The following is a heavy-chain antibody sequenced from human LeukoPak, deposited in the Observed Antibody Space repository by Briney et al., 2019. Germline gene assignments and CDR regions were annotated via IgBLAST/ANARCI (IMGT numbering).Heavy chain of an antibody. J-gene: IGHJ4*02. CDR2: LGGGNTGI. D-gene: IGHD6-19*01. CDR1: GFTFITYG. Sequence: PGGSLRLSCAGSGFTFITYGMSWVRQAPGKGLEWVSSLGGGNTGIYYADSVKGRFTISRDNSKNTLYLQMNSLRAEDTAVYYCAKDRGSGWYFDYWGQGTLVTVSS. V-gene: IGHV3-23*01. CDR3: AKDRGSGWYFDY.